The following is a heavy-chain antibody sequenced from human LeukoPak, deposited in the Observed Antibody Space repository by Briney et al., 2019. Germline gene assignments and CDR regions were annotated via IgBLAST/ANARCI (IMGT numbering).Heavy chain of an antibody. CDR3: ATYNNCRDVHNWTEP. CDR2: IEQDGSEK. Sequence: PGGSLRLSCAASGFTFSSDWMSWIRQAPGKGLEWVANIEQDGSEKYYVDSVKGRFTISRDNAKNSLYLQMNSLRAEDTAVYYCATYNNCRDVHNWTEPWGQGTLVTVSS. CDR1: GFTFSSDW. D-gene: IGHD1-14*01. V-gene: IGHV3-7*02. J-gene: IGHJ5*02.